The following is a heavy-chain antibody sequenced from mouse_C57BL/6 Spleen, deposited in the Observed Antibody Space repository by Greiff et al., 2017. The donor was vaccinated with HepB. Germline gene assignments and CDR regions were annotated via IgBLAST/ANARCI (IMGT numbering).Heavy chain of an antibody. Sequence: QVQLQQSGAELLKPGASVKLSCKATGYTFTGYWIEWVKQRPGHGLEWIGEILPGSGSTNYNEKFKGKATFTADTSSNTAYMPLSSLTTEDSAIYYWARTGDGYTGYIDYWGKGTTVTVAS. V-gene: IGHV1-9*01. J-gene: IGHJ2*01. D-gene: IGHD2-3*01. CDR2: ILPGSGST. CDR1: GYTFTGYW. CDR3: ARTGDGYTGYIDY.